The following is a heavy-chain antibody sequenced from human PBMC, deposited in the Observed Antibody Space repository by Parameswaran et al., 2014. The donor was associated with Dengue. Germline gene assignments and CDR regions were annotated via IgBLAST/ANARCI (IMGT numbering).Heavy chain of an antibody. J-gene: IGHJ3*02. CDR3: ARGSLTPYVPDAFDI. CDR2: ISSSSSTI. V-gene: IGHV3-48*02. Sequence: KWIRQPPGKGLEWVSYISSSSSTIYYADSVKGRFTISRDNAKNSLYLQMNSLRDEDTAVYYCARGSLTPYVPDAFDIWGQGTMVTVSS. D-gene: IGHD4-23*01.